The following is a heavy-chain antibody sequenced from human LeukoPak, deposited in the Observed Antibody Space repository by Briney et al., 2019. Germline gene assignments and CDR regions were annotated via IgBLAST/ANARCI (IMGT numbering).Heavy chain of an antibody. V-gene: IGHV4-59*01. J-gene: IGHJ6*03. CDR3: ARANYGSDSYYYYYYMDV. CDR1: GGSMSCYY. D-gene: IGHD4/OR15-4a*01. CDR2: FYYSGST. Sequence: RSSEPLSLTCSVSGGSMSCYYWRWIRRPPGKALEWFGYFYYSGSTNYNPSLKSRVTISVDTSKNQFSLKLSSVTAADTAVYYCARANYGSDSYYYYYYMDVWGKGTTVTISS.